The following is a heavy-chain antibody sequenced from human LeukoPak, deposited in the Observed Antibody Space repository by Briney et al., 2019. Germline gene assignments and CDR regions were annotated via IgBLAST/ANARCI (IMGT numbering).Heavy chain of an antibody. D-gene: IGHD3-16*02. CDR3: AKEGGYGELSSYFDY. CDR1: GGSFSGYS. J-gene: IGHJ4*02. V-gene: IGHV4-34*12. CDR2: IFYSGNT. Sequence: PSETLSLTCAVYGGSFSGYSWTWIRQPPGKGLEWIGNIFYSGNTYYGPSLKSRLTISLDTSRNQFSLKLNSVTAEDTAVYYCAKEGGYGELSSYFDYWGQGTLVTVSS.